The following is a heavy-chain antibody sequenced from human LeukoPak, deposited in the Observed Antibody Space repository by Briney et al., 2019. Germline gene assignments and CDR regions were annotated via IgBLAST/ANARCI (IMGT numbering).Heavy chain of an antibody. Sequence: PGGSLRLSCAASGFTFSSYAMSWVRQAPGKGLEWVSAISGSGGSTHYADSVKGRFTISRDNSKNTLYLQMNSLRAEDTAVYYCTGGSSSPRVAEYFQHWGQGTLVTVSS. CDR2: ISGSGGST. V-gene: IGHV3-23*01. J-gene: IGHJ1*01. D-gene: IGHD6-6*01. CDR3: TGGSSSPRVAEYFQH. CDR1: GFTFSSYA.